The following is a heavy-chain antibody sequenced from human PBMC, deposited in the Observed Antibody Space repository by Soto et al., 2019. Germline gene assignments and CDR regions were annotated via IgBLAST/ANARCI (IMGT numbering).Heavy chain of an antibody. J-gene: IGHJ5*02. CDR1: GFTFSSYS. D-gene: IGHD2-2*01. CDR2: ISSSSSTI. Sequence: EVQLVESGGGLVQPGGSLRLSCAASGFTFSSYSMNWVRQAPGKGLEWVSYISSSSSTIYYADSVKGRFTISRDNAKNSLYLQMNSLRDEDTAVYYCAGVGLKPSTYNWFDPWGQGTLVTVAS. V-gene: IGHV3-48*02. CDR3: AGVGLKPSTYNWFDP.